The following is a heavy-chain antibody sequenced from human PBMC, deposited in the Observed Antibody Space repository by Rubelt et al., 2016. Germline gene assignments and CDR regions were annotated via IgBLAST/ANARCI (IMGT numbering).Heavy chain of an antibody. CDR1: GFTVSSNY. CDR3: AREYFHIVATIGGWFDP. CDR2: IYIGDTT. Sequence: EVQLVESGGGLIQPGGSLRLSCAASGFTVSSNYMNWVRQAPGKGLEWVSVIYIGDTTDYADSVKGRFTISRDNSKNTLYLQRSGLRAEETAVYHCAREYFHIVATIGGWFDPWGQGTLVTVSS. J-gene: IGHJ5*02. V-gene: IGHV3-53*01. D-gene: IGHD5-12*01.